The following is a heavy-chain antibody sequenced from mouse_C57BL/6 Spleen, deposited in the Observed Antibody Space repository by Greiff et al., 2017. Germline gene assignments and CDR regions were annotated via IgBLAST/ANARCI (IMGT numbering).Heavy chain of an antibody. V-gene: IGHV1-55*01. CDR1: GYTFTSYW. CDR3: AREEGIYYGNYVGKNFDY. CDR2: IYPGSGST. D-gene: IGHD2-1*01. J-gene: IGHJ2*01. Sequence: QVQLQQPGAELVKPGASVKMSCKASGYTFTSYWITWVKQRPGQGLEWNGDIYPGSGSTNYNEKFKSKATLTVDTSSSTAYMQLSSLTSEDSAVYYCAREEGIYYGNYVGKNFDYWGQGTTLTVSS.